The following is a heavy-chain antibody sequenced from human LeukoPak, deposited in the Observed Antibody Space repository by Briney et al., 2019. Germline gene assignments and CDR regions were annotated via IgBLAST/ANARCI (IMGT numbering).Heavy chain of an antibody. CDR2: ISAYNGNT. Sequence: GASVKVSCKASGYTFTNYGISWVRQAPGQGLECMGWISAYNGNTNYAQMLQGRVTMTTDTSTNTAYMELRSLRSDDTAVYYCARALGYYDFWSGYGAFDIWGQGTMVTVSS. J-gene: IGHJ3*02. CDR3: ARALGYYDFWSGYGAFDI. V-gene: IGHV1-18*01. D-gene: IGHD3-3*01. CDR1: GYTFTNYG.